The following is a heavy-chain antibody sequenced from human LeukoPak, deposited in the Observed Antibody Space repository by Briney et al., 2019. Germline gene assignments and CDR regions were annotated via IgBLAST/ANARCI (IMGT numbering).Heavy chain of an antibody. D-gene: IGHD6-13*01. J-gene: IGHJ3*02. CDR3: ARPVGIAAAVDAFDI. V-gene: IGHV3-21*01. CDR1: GFTFSSYN. CDR2: ISSSSSYI. Sequence: PGGSLRLSCAASGFTFSSYNMNWVRQAPGKGLEWVSSISSSSSYIYYADSVKGRFTISRDNAKNSLYLQMNSLRAEDTAVYYCARPVGIAAAVDAFDIWGQGTMVTVSS.